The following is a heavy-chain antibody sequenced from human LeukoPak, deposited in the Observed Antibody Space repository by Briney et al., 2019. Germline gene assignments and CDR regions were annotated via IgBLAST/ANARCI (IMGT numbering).Heavy chain of an antibody. CDR1: GGSFSGYY. V-gene: IGHV4-34*01. CDR3: ARAVAARRRFDY. J-gene: IGHJ4*02. Sequence: SGTLSLTCAVYGGSFSGYYWSWIRQPPGKGLEWIGEINHSGSTNYNPSLKSRVTISVDTSKNQFSLRLSSVTAADTAVYYCARAVAARRRFDYWGQGTLVTVSS. CDR2: INHSGST. D-gene: IGHD6-6*01.